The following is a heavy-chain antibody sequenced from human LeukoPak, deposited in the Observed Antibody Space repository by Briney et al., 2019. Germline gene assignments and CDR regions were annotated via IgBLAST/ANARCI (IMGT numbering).Heavy chain of an antibody. V-gene: IGHV4-34*01. CDR3: AKLASPSSSWYYARFDY. CDR2: INHSGST. D-gene: IGHD6-13*01. CDR1: GGSFSGYY. Sequence: SETLSLTCAVYGGSFSGYYWSWIRQPPGKGLEWIGEINHSGSTNYNPSLKSRVTISVDTSKNQFSLKLSSVTAADTAVYYCAKLASPSSSWYYARFDYWGQGTLVTVSS. J-gene: IGHJ4*02.